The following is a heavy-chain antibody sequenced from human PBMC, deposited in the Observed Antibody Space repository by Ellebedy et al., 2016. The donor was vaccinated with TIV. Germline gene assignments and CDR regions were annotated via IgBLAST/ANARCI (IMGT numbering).Heavy chain of an antibody. D-gene: IGHD3-22*01. CDR1: GFRFSSYP. J-gene: IGHJ4*02. Sequence: GESLKISXVVSGFRFSSYPMHWVRQAPGKGLEWVAVISYDGRNKYYQDSVRGRFTISRDNSKNTLFLQMNSLRAEDTAVYYCAKDGEADSIGYPAPDCWGPGTLVTVSS. V-gene: IGHV3-30*04. CDR3: AKDGEADSIGYPAPDC. CDR2: ISYDGRNK.